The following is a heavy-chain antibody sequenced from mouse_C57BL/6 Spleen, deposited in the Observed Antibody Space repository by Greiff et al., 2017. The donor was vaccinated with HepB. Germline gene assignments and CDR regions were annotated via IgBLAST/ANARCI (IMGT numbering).Heavy chain of an antibody. D-gene: IGHD1-1*01. CDR1: GYSITSGYY. Sequence: EVKLVESGPGLVKPSQSLSLTCSVTGYSITSGYYWNWIRQFPGNKLEWMGYISYDGSNNYNPSLKNRISITRDTSKNQFFLKLNSVTTEDTATYYCARERYGSSYGYAMDYWGQGTSVTVSS. V-gene: IGHV3-6*01. CDR3: ARERYGSSYGYAMDY. J-gene: IGHJ4*01. CDR2: ISYDGSN.